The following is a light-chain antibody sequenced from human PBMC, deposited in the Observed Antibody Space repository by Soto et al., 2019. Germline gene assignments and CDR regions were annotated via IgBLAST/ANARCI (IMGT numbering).Light chain of an antibody. CDR3: QQTRSYPST. CDR1: QDINSY. Sequence: IQLTQSPSSLSASIGDRVTITCRASQDINSYLAWYQQKPGKAPNLLIYEASILQRGVPSRFSGSNSGTDFTLTISSLQAEDFATYYCQQTRSYPSTFGGGTKVEIK. CDR2: EAS. V-gene: IGKV1-9*01. J-gene: IGKJ4*01.